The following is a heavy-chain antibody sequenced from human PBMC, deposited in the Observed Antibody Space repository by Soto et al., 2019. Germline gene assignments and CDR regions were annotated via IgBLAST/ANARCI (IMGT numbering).Heavy chain of an antibody. D-gene: IGHD3-10*01. V-gene: IGHV3-23*01. CDR3: AKLPLLLALGFDY. CDR2: ISGSGDKT. CDR1: GFTFSNYV. Sequence: QAGGSLRLSCAASGFTFSNYVMSWIRQAPGKGLEWVSSISGSGDKTYYLDSVKGRFTISRDNSKNTLFLQMNSLRAEDTAVYYCAKLPLLLALGFDYWGQGILVTVSS. J-gene: IGHJ4*02.